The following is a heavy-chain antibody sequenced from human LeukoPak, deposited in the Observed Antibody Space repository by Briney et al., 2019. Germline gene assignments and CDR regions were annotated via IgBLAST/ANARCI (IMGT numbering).Heavy chain of an antibody. CDR3: ATGYSSVVPFDY. D-gene: IGHD6-25*01. Sequence: GGSLRLSCAASGFTFNNYWMTWVRQAPGKGLEWVSAISGSGGSTYYADSVKGRFTISRDNSKNTLYLQMNSLRAEDTAVYYCATGYSSVVPFDYWGQGTLVTVSS. J-gene: IGHJ4*02. CDR2: ISGSGGST. V-gene: IGHV3-23*01. CDR1: GFTFNNYW.